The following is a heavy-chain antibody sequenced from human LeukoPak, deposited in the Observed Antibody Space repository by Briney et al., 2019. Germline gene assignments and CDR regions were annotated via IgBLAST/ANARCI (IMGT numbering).Heavy chain of an antibody. CDR1: GYTFTSYY. Sequence: ASVKVSCKASGYTFTSYYMHWVRQATGQGLEWMGWMNPNSGNTGYAQKFQGRVTMTRNTSISTAYMELSSLRSEDTAVYYCARGYSGYQNAFHIWGQGTMVTVSS. V-gene: IGHV1-8*02. J-gene: IGHJ3*02. CDR3: ARGYSGYQNAFHI. D-gene: IGHD1-26*01. CDR2: MNPNSGNT.